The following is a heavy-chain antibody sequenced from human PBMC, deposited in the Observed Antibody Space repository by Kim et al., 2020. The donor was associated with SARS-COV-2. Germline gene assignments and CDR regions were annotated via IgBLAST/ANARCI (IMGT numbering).Heavy chain of an antibody. CDR1: GYTFSTYA. Sequence: ASVKVSCKASGYTFSTYAIHWVRQAPGQRLECMGWIVGGNGNTYYSQKFQGRVSFTRDTSATTAYMELSSLTSEDTAGYYCARGGGPGLGYWGQGTLVTVSS. D-gene: IGHD2-15*01. J-gene: IGHJ4*02. V-gene: IGHV1-3*01. CDR3: ARGGGPGLGY. CDR2: IVGGNGNT.